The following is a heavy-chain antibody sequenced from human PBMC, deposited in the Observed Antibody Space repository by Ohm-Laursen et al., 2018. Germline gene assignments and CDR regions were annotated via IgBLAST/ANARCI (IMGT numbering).Heavy chain of an antibody. CDR3: ATGGWRPFDY. CDR2: ISGSGTTT. D-gene: IGHD6-19*01. J-gene: IGHJ4*02. V-gene: IGHV3-23*01. CDR1: GFTFSSYA. Sequence: SLRLSCAASGFTFSSYAMSWVRQAPGQGLEWVSTISGSGTTTYYADSVKGRFTISRDNSKNTLYLQMNSLRAEDTAVYYCATGGWRPFDYWGQGTLVTVSS.